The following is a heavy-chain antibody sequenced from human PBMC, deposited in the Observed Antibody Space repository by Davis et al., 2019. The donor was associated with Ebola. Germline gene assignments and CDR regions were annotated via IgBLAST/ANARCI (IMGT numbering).Heavy chain of an antibody. D-gene: IGHD3-3*01. Sequence: GGSLRLSCAASGFTFSSYGMHWVRRAPGKGLEWVAVISYDGSNKYYADSVKGRFTISRDNSKNTLYLQMNSLRAEDTAVYYCAKSGLSFGVVKYHYGMDVWGKGTTVTVSS. J-gene: IGHJ6*04. CDR2: ISYDGSNK. CDR3: AKSGLSFGVVKYHYGMDV. CDR1: GFTFSSYG. V-gene: IGHV3-30*18.